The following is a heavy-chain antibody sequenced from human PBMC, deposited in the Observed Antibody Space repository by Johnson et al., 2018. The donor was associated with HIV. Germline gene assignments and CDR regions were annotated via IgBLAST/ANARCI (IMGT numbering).Heavy chain of an antibody. D-gene: IGHD2-15*01. CDR2: ISYDGNNK. CDR3: AKDNLKRTRGSDAFEM. CDR1: GFTFSSYA. Sequence: QVQLVESGGGVVQPGRSLRLSCAGSGFTFSSYAMHWVRQPPGKGLEWVAVISYDGNNKYYADSVKGRVTISRDNSKNTLYLQMNSMRAEDTAMYYCAKDNLKRTRGSDAFEMWGQGTRVTVSS. V-gene: IGHV3-30-3*01. J-gene: IGHJ3*02.